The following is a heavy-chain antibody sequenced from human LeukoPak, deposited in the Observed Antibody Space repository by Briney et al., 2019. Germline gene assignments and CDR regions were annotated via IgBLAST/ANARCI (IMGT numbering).Heavy chain of an antibody. D-gene: IGHD3-10*01. Sequence: GGSLRLSCAASGFTFSSYGMSWVRQAPGKGLEWVSVIYSGGSTYYADSVKGRFTISRDNSKNTLYLQMNSLRAEDTAVYYCARDLGFGELNYWGQGTLVTVSS. CDR1: GFTFSSYG. CDR2: IYSGGST. CDR3: ARDLGFGELNY. J-gene: IGHJ4*02. V-gene: IGHV3-66*01.